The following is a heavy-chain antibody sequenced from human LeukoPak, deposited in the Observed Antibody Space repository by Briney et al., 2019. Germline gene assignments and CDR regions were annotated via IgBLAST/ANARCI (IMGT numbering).Heavy chain of an antibody. V-gene: IGHV4-59*01. CDR3: ARGFPDYGDPSGYFDY. CDR2: IYYSGST. D-gene: IGHD4-17*01. J-gene: IGHJ4*02. Sequence: SETLSHTCTVSGGSISSYYWSWIRQPPGKGLEWIGYIYYSGSTNYNPSLKSRVTISVDTSKNQFSLKLSSVTAADTAVYYCARGFPDYGDPSGYFDYWGQGTLVTVSS. CDR1: GGSISSYY.